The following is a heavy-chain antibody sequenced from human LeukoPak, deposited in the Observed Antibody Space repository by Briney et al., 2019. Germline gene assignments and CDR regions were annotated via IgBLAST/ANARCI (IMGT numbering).Heavy chain of an antibody. D-gene: IGHD5-12*01. CDR2: INHSGST. J-gene: IGHJ4*02. CDR3: ARTLGGYDDY. CDR1: GGSFSGYY. Sequence: SETLSLTCAVYGGSFSGYYWSWIRHPPGKGLEWIGEINHSGSTNYNPSLKSRVTISVDTSKNQFSLKLSSVTAADTAVYYCARTLGGYDDYWGQGTLVAVSS. V-gene: IGHV4-34*01.